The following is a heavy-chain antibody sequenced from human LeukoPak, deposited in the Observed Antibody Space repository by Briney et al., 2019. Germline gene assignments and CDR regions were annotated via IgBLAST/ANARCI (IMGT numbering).Heavy chain of an antibody. CDR3: AREVDRVFDY. V-gene: IGHV3-64*02. J-gene: IGHJ4*02. CDR1: GFTFSSYS. Sequence: GGSLRLSCAASGFTFSSYSTHWLRQAPGKGLAYVSAISSNGDNTYYAGSVKGRFTISRDNSKNTLYLQMGSLRVEDMGVYYCAREVDRVFDYWGQGNLVTVSS. CDR2: ISSNGDNT. D-gene: IGHD2-2*01.